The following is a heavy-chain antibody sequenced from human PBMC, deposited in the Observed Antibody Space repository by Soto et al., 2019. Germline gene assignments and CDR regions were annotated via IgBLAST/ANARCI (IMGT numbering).Heavy chain of an antibody. V-gene: IGHV4-61*01. CDR2: IYNSGST. D-gene: IGHD6-19*01. CDR3: ARSGAGSGWL. Sequence: SETLSLTCTVSGDSVSSGRYYWGWSRQPPGKGLEWIGYIYNSGSTNYKSSLKSRITISVDTSKNQFSLKLTSVTAADTAVYYCARSGAGSGWLGGQGTLVTVSS. CDR1: GDSVSSGRYY. J-gene: IGHJ4*02.